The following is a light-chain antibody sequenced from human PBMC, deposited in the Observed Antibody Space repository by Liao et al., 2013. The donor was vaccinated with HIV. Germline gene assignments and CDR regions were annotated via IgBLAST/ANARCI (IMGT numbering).Light chain of an antibody. Sequence: SYELTQPPSVSVSPGQTASITCSGDKLGDKYACWYQQKPGQSPVLVIYQDRKRPSGIPERFSGSNSGNTATLTISGTQAMDEADYYCQAWDSYTVAVFGGGTTLTVL. V-gene: IGLV3-1*01. CDR1: KLGDKY. CDR2: QDR. CDR3: QAWDSYTVAV. J-gene: IGLJ2*01.